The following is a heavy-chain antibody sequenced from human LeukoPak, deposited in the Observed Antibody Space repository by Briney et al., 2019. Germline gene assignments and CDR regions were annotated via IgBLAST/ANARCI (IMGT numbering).Heavy chain of an antibody. Sequence: PETLSLTCAVYGGSFSGYYWSWIRQPPGKGLEWIGEINHSGSTNYNPSLKSRVTISVDTSKNQFSLKLSSVTAADTAVYYCARTRVATAPYYYYYGMDVWGQGTTVTVSS. J-gene: IGHJ6*02. CDR3: ARTRVATAPYYYYYGMDV. CDR1: GGSFSGYY. CDR2: INHSGST. V-gene: IGHV4-34*01. D-gene: IGHD5-12*01.